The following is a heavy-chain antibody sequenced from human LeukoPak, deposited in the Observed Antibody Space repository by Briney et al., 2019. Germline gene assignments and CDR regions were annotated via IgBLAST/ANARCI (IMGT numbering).Heavy chain of an antibody. Sequence: SETLSLTCTVSGGAITSSIYYFSWVRQPPGKGLECIGYIYYSGTTYYSPSLKSRVTMSVDTSQNQFSLKLRSVTAADTAVYYSARLRYYDSSGYTFDDWGHGTLVTVSS. V-gene: IGHV4-30-4*01. CDR3: ARLRYYDSSGYTFDD. CDR1: GGAITSSIYY. CDR2: IYYSGTT. J-gene: IGHJ4*01. D-gene: IGHD3-22*01.